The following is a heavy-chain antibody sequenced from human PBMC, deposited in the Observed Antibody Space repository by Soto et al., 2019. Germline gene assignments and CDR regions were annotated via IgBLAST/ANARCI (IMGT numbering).Heavy chain of an antibody. D-gene: IGHD1-26*01. CDR3: ASAGALSYYYYGMDV. V-gene: IGHV1-69*02. J-gene: IGHJ6*02. CDR1: GGTFSSYT. CDR2: IIPILGIA. Sequence: QVQLVQSGAEVKKPGSSVKVSCKASGGTFSSYTISWVRQAPGQGLEWMGRIIPILGIANYAQKFQGRVTITADKSTSTAYMELSSLRSEDTAVYYCASAGALSYYYYGMDVWGQGTTVTVSS.